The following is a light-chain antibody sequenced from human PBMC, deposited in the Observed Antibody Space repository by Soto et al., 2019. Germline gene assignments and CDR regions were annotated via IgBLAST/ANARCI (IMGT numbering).Light chain of an antibody. CDR3: HHYGGSPIT. Sequence: EIVCTQSHGTLSLSPGERATLSCMASQSVNSDYLGWFQKKPGQAPRLLIYGASTRATGIPDRFSVILSGTDFTLTLSRLEPEELAVDDGHHYGGSPITVGQGTRLEIK. J-gene: IGKJ5*01. V-gene: IGKV3-20*01. CDR2: GAS. CDR1: QSVNSDY.